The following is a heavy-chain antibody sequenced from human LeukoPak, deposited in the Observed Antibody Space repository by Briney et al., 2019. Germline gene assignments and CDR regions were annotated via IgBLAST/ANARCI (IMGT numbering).Heavy chain of an antibody. V-gene: IGHV3-23*01. D-gene: IGHD2-15*01. CDR1: GFTFSSYA. CDR2: ISGSGNRT. J-gene: IGHJ6*02. CDR3: AKNLYCGGGSCYPSALGMDV. Sequence: GSLRLSCAASGFTFSSYAMSWVRQAPGKGLEWVSSISGSGNRTYYADSVKGRFTISRDNSKNTLFLQMNSLRAEDTAVYYCAKNLYCGGGSCYPSALGMDVWGQGTTVTVSS.